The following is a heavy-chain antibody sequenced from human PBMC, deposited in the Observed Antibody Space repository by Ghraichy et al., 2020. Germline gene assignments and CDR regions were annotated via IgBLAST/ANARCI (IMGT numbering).Heavy chain of an antibody. CDR2: INAGNGNT. CDR1: GYTFTSYI. J-gene: IGHJ2*01. Sequence: ASVKVSCKASGYTFTSYIIHWVRQAPGQRLEWMGWINAGNGNTKYSQKFQGRVTITRDTSASTAYMELSSLRSEDTAVYYCARDQPVTTVTTSQHFDLWGRGTLVTVSS. V-gene: IGHV1-3*01. CDR3: ARDQPVTTVTTSQHFDL. D-gene: IGHD4-17*01.